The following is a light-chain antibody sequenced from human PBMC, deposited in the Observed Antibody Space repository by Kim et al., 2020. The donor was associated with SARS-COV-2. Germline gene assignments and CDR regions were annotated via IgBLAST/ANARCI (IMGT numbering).Light chain of an antibody. CDR1: QTSSNY. J-gene: IGKJ1*01. V-gene: IGKV1-27*01. Sequence: IACRGSQTSSNYLAWHQHNPGKVPVLLGYAASALQSGVSSRCSGSGSETEFTLTISRLQPEDVASYYCQKYDRSPRTFGQGTKVDIK. CDR2: AAS. CDR3: QKYDRSPRT.